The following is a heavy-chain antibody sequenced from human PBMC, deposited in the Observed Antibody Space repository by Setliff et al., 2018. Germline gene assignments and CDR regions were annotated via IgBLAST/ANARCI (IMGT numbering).Heavy chain of an antibody. D-gene: IGHD5-18*01. CDR2: LYYTGAT. CDR1: GGSISTTNYF. V-gene: IGHV4-39*06. J-gene: IGHJ6*02. CDR3: VRDRTAYSYGLDV. Sequence: ASETLSLTCTVSGGSISTTNYFWGWIRQPPGGGLEWIGILYYTGATYYNPSLKTRVTMSVDTSKNQFALNLRSVTAADAAVYYCVRDRTAYSYGLDVWGQGTTVTVSS.